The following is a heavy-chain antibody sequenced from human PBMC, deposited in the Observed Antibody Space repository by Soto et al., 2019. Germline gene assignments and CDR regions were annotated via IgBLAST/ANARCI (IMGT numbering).Heavy chain of an antibody. CDR2: IIPIFGTA. V-gene: IGHV1-69*06. Sequence: GASVEVSCKASGGTFSSYAISWVRQAPGQGLEWMGGIIPIFGTANYAQKFQGRVTITADKSTSTAYMELSSLRSEDTAVYYCARRYYYDSSGFDAFDIWGQGTMVTVS. CDR1: GGTFSSYA. CDR3: ARRYYYDSSGFDAFDI. D-gene: IGHD3-22*01. J-gene: IGHJ3*02.